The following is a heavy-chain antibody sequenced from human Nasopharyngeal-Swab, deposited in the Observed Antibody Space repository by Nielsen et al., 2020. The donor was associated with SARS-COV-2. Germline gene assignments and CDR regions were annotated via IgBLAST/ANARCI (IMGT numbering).Heavy chain of an antibody. CDR2: IDWDDDK. J-gene: IGHJ6*03. D-gene: IGHD3-3*01. V-gene: IGHV2-70*01. CDR3: ARSYDFWSGYSSYYYMDV. Sequence: IREGLGQGLERLALIDWDDDKYYSTSLKTRLTISKDTSKNQVVLTMTNMDPVDTATYYCARSYDFWSGYSSYYYMDVWGKGTTVTVSS.